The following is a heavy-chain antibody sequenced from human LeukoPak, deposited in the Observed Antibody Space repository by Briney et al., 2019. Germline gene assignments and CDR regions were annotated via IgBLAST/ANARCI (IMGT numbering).Heavy chain of an antibody. J-gene: IGHJ4*02. D-gene: IGHD3-10*01. CDR1: GYTFTASY. Sequence: GASVKVSCKASGYTFTASYMNWVRQAPGQGLEWMGWINPISGATHYAQKFQGRVTMTRDTSISTAYMELNRLRADDTALYYCATDPPNPGIYYDYWGQGTLVTVSS. CDR2: INPISGAT. CDR3: ATDPPNPGIYYDY. V-gene: IGHV1-2*02.